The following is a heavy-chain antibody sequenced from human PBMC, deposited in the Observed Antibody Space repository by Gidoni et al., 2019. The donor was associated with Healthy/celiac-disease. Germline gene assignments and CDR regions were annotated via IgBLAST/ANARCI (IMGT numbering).Heavy chain of an antibody. CDR3: ARDGDSSGWSNWFDP. D-gene: IGHD6-19*01. V-gene: IGHV4-61*02. CDR2: IYTSGST. CDR1: GGSISSGSYY. Sequence: QVQLQESGPGLVKPSQTLSLTCTVSGGSISSGSYYWSWIRQPAGKGLEWIGRIYTSGSTNYNPSLKSRVTISVDTSKNQFSLKLSSVTAADTAVYYCARDGDSSGWSNWFDPWGQGTLVTVSS. J-gene: IGHJ5*02.